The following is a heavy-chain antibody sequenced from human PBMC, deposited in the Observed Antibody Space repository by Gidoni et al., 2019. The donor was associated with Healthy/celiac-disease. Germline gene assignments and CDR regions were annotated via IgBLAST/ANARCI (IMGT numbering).Heavy chain of an antibody. CDR2: IWYDGSNK. CDR3: ASAGFWGGLQD. V-gene: IGHV3-33*01. D-gene: IGHD3-16*01. CDR1: GFTFSSYG. J-gene: IGHJ4*02. Sequence: QVQLVESGGGVVQPGRSLRPSCAASGFTFSSYGMHWVRQAPGKGLEWVAFIWYDGSNKYYADSVKGRFTISRDNSKNTLYLQMNSLRAEDTAVYYCASAGFWGGLQDWGQGTLVTVSS.